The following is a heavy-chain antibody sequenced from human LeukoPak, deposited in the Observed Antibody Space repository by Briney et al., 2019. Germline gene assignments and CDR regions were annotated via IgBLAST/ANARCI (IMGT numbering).Heavy chain of an antibody. Sequence: PGGSLRLSCAASEFTFSSYAMHWVHQAPGKGLEWVSSISSSSRYIYYADSVKGRFTISRDNAKNSLYLQMNSLRAEDTAVYYCAGGIAAVPDYWGQGTLVTVSS. CDR2: ISSSSRYI. CDR1: EFTFSSYA. V-gene: IGHV3-21*01. D-gene: IGHD6-13*01. CDR3: AGGIAAVPDY. J-gene: IGHJ4*02.